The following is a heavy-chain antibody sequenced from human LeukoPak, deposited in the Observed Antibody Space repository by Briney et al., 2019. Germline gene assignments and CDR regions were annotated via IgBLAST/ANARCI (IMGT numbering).Heavy chain of an antibody. CDR1: GYTFTSYG. CDR3: ARVAKLSSRIVVVPAELNEAYYYGMDV. CDR2: ISAYNGNT. Sequence: GASVKVSCKASGYTFTSYGISWVRQAPGQGLEWMGWISAYNGNTNYAQKLQGRVTMTTDTSTSTAYMELRSLRSDDTAVYYCARVAKLSSRIVVVPAELNEAYYYGMDVWGKGTTVTVSS. D-gene: IGHD2-2*01. J-gene: IGHJ6*04. V-gene: IGHV1-18*04.